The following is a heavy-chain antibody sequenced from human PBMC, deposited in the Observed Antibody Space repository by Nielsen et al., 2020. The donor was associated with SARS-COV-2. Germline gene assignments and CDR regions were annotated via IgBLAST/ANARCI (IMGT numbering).Heavy chain of an antibody. Sequence: SETLSLTCTVSGGSIGSYYWSWNRQPPGKGPEWIGYIHYSGRTTYNPSLKSRVTISIDTSKNQFSLKLTSVTAADTAVYYCARPPDTWGQGTMVTVSS. V-gene: IGHV4-59*08. CDR2: IHYSGRT. CDR3: ARPPDT. J-gene: IGHJ3*01. CDR1: GGSIGSYY.